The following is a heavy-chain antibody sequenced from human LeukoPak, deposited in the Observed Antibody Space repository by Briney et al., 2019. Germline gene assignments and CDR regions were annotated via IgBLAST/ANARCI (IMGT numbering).Heavy chain of an antibody. V-gene: IGHV3-23*01. Sequence: GGSLRLSCAASGFTFSSYAMSWVRQAPGKGLEWVSAISCSGASTYYADSVKGRFTIARDSSKNTLYLQMNSLRVEATAVYSCAKTATGYFRNWFDPWGKGTLVTVFS. CDR3: AKTATGYFRNWFDP. CDR1: GFTFSSYA. CDR2: ISCSGAST. J-gene: IGHJ5*02. D-gene: IGHD3-9*01.